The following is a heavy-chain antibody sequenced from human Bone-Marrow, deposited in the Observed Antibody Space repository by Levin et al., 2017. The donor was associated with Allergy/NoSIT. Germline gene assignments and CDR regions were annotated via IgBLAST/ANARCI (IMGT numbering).Heavy chain of an antibody. CDR3: AKDDIIMMST. V-gene: IGHV3-74*01. J-gene: IGHJ4*02. CDR2: LNSDGSSI. Sequence: LSLTCVASGFNFSNFWMHWVRQAPGKGLVWVSRLNSDGSSIDYADSVKGRFTISRDNDRNTLYLQMNTLRTEDTAVYYCAKDDIIMMSTWGQGIPVTVSS. D-gene: IGHD3-16*01. CDR1: GFNFSNFW.